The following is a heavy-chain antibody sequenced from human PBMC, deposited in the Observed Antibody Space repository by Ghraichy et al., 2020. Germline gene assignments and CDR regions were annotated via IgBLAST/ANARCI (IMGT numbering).Heavy chain of an antibody. CDR1: GFTFSDYA. J-gene: IGHJ3*02. CDR2: ISSSGGST. CDR3: AKELGYSNTHAFDI. V-gene: IGHV3-23*01. D-gene: IGHD6-13*01. Sequence: GGSLRLSCAAAGFTFSDYAMTWVRQTPGKGLEWVSAISSSGGSTYYADSVKGRFTISRDNSKNTLYLQMNSLRAEDTVIYYCAKELGYSNTHAFDIWGQGTMVTVSS.